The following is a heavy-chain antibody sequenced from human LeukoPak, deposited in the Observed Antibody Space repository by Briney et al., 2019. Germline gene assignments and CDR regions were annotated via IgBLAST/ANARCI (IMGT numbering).Heavy chain of an antibody. J-gene: IGHJ5*02. CDR2: IYHSGSS. CDR1: GASIINNDYY. V-gene: IGHV4-39*01. Sequence: SETQSLTCFVSGASIINNDYYWAWIRQPPGKWLEWIGSIYHSGSSSYNPSLKSRVTISVDTSKNHFTLKLNSVTAADAAVYSCAGHKYYNFWGSFNWFDPWGQGTLVTVSS. CDR3: AGHKYYNFWGSFNWFDP. D-gene: IGHD3-3*01.